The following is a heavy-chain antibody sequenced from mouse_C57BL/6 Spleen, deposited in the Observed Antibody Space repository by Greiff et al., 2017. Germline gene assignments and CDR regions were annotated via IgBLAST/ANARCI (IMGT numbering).Heavy chain of an antibody. J-gene: IGHJ4*01. CDR1: GYTFTSYW. V-gene: IGHV1-55*01. Sequence: QVQLQQPGAELVKPGASVKMSCKASGYTFTSYWITWVKQRPGQGLEWIGDIYPGSGSTNYNEKFKCKATLTVDTSSSTAYMQLSRLTSEDSAVDYCARRLLYYGRSDAMDYWGQGTAGTVSS. D-gene: IGHD1-1*01. CDR2: IYPGSGST. CDR3: ARRLLYYGRSDAMDY.